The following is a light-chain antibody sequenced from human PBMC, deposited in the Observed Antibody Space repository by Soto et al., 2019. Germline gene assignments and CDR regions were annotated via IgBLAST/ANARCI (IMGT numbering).Light chain of an antibody. CDR1: QSVRGN. CDR2: GAS. J-gene: IGKJ5*01. CDR3: QKYKNWPFIS. V-gene: IGKV3-15*01. Sequence: HSPATLSLRKKQRRALXWRASQSVRGNLAWYQQKPGQSPRLLIYGASSRATGIPARFSGSGSGTEFTLTISSLQSEDFAVCYCQKYKNWPFISSGEGTRLETK.